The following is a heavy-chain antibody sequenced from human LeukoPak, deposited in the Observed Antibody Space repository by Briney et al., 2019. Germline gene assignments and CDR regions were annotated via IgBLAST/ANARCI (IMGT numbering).Heavy chain of an antibody. V-gene: IGHV1-2*02. D-gene: IGHD3-3*01. CDR2: INPNSGGT. CDR1: GYTFTGYY. Sequence: ASVKVSCKASGYTFTGYYMHWARQAPGQGLEWMGWINPNSGGTNYAQKFQGRVTMTRDTSISTAYMELSRLRSDDTAVYYCARVRFLEWLDAFDIWGQGTMVTVSS. J-gene: IGHJ3*02. CDR3: ARVRFLEWLDAFDI.